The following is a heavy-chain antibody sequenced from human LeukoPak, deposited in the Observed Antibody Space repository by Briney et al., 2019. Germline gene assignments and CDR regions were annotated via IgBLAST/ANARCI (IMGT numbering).Heavy chain of an antibody. CDR2: FGISGTI. CDR1: GFTVNTYD. D-gene: IGHD4-17*01. J-gene: IGHJ4*02. CDR3: AGYGVYPY. V-gene: IGHV3-48*01. Sequence: GGSLRLSCAASGFTVNTYDMHWVRQAPGEGPEWIAYFGISGTIYYADSVRGRSTISRDNAKNSLFLQMNSLRVDDTAIYYCAGYGVYPYWGQGTPVTVSS.